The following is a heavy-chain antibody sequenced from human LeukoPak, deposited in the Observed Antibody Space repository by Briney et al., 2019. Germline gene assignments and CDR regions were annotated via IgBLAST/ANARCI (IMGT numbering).Heavy chain of an antibody. J-gene: IGHJ4*02. CDR3: AREFGSQVDTAMVMSFVY. V-gene: IGHV1-46*01. Sequence: ASVKVSCKASGYTFTSYYMHWVRQAPGQGLEWMGIINPSGGSTSYAQKFQGRVTMTRDTSTSTVYMELSSLRSEDTAVYYCAREFGSQVDTAMVMSFVYWGQGTLVTVSS. D-gene: IGHD5-18*01. CDR2: INPSGGST. CDR1: GYTFTSYY.